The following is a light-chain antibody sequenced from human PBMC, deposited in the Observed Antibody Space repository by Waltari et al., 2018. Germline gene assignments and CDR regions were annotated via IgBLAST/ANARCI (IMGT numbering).Light chain of an antibody. V-gene: IGLV2-14*01. CDR3: SSFIGTKSRI. CDR2: EVS. Sequence: QSALTQPASVSGSPGQSITIPCTATSSDVGGFHHVSWYQQHPGKAPQLMIYEVSNRPSGVSNRFSGSKSGNTASLTISGLRAEDEADYYCSSFIGTKSRIFGGGTRLTVL. CDR1: SSDVGGFHH. J-gene: IGLJ2*01.